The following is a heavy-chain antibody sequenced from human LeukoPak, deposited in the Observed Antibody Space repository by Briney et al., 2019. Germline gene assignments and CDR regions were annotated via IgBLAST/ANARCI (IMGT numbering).Heavy chain of an antibody. D-gene: IGHD5-18*01. V-gene: IGHV6-1*01. J-gene: IGHJ4*02. Sequence: SQTLSLTCAISGDSVSSNSAAWNWIRQSPSRGLEWLGRTHYRSKWYNDYAVSVKSRITINPDTSKNQFSLQLNSVTPEDTAVYYCARDAGAPGGYSYGYGFDYWGQGTLVTVSS. CDR2: THYRSKWYN. CDR1: GDSVSSNSAA. CDR3: ARDAGAPGGYSYGYGFDY.